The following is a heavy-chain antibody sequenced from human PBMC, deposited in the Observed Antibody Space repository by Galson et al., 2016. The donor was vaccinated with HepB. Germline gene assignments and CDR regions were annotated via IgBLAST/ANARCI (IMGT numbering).Heavy chain of an antibody. D-gene: IGHD3-10*01. J-gene: IGHJ3*02. CDR3: AIFWAYGSDLFDI. Sequence: SLRLSCAGSGFTFSNYAINWVRQAPGRGLEWVSHISGTGGTTDYTDSVKGRFTISRDNSRNTQYLQMNSLIGEDPAIYYLAIFWAYGSDLFDIWGQGTMVTVSS. CDR1: GFTFSNYA. V-gene: IGHV3-23*01. CDR2: ISGTGGTT.